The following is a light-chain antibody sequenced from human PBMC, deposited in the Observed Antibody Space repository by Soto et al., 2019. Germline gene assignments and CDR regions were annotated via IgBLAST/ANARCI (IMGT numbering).Light chain of an antibody. Sequence: DIVMTQSPATLSVSPGERDTLSCRARPSVSSSLAWYQQKPGQAPRLLIYGASTRATGIPARFSGSGAGTEFTLTISSLQSEDFAVYYCQQYDNLPRTFGQGTKVEIK. CDR1: PSVSSS. CDR2: GAS. CDR3: QQYDNLPRT. J-gene: IGKJ1*01. V-gene: IGKV3-15*01.